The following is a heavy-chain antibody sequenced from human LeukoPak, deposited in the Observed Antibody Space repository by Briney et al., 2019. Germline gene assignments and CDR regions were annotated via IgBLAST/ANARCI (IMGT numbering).Heavy chain of an antibody. Sequence: SETLSLTCAAYGGSFSGYYWSWIRQPPGKGLEWIGEINHSGSTNYNPSLKSRVTISVDTSKNQFSLKLSSVTAADTAVYYCASRDSSGHAIWGQGTMVTVSS. D-gene: IGHD3-22*01. CDR3: ASRDSSGHAI. V-gene: IGHV4-34*01. CDR2: INHSGST. CDR1: GGSFSGYY. J-gene: IGHJ3*02.